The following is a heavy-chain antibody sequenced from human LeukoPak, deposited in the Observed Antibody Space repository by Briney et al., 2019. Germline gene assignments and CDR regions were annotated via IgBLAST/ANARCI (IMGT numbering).Heavy chain of an antibody. CDR3: AKGGVGATFFVVAGRPKTFDY. CDR1: GYSISSGYY. D-gene: IGHD1-26*01. Sequence: SETLSLTCTVSGYSISSGYYWGWIRQPPGKGLEWIGSIYHSGSTYYNPSLKGRVTISVDTSKNQFYLKLSSVTAADTAVYYCAKGGVGATFFVVAGRPKTFDYWGQGTLVTVSS. V-gene: IGHV4-38-2*02. CDR2: IYHSGST. J-gene: IGHJ4*02.